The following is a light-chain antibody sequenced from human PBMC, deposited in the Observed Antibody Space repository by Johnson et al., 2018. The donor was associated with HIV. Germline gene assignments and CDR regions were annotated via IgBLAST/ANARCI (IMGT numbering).Light chain of an antibody. CDR1: SSNIGNNY. V-gene: IGLV1-51*01. J-gene: IGLJ1*01. CDR2: DNN. CDR3: GTWDSSLSAYV. Sequence: QSVLTQPPSVSVAPGQKVTISCSGSSSNIGNNYVSWYQQLPGRAPKLLIYDNNKRPSGIPDRFSGSKSGTSATLGITGLQTGDEADYYCGTWDSSLSAYVCGTVTKVTVL.